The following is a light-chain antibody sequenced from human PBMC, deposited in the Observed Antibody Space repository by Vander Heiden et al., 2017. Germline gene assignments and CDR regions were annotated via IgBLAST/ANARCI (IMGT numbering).Light chain of an antibody. CDR1: SSGVGGYNC. J-gene: IGLJ3*02. V-gene: IGLV2-14*03. Sequence: QSALTQSASVSGSPGQSITISFTGTSSGVGGYNCVPRYQQHPGKVPMVIIYDGTNRPSGVSNRFSASKSANTAPLTISGLQAEDDADDYCSPYTTSSTLVFGGGTKLTVL. CDR2: DGT. CDR3: SPYTTSSTLV.